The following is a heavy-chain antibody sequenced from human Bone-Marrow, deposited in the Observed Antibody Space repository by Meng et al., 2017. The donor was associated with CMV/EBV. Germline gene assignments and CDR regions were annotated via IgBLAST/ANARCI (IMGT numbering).Heavy chain of an antibody. Sequence: GGSLRLSCAASGFTFSGSAMHWVRQASGKGLEWVGRIRSKANSYATAYAASVKGRFTISRDDSKNTAYLQMNSLKTEDTAVYYCTRVVPAARDWGQGTLVTVSS. J-gene: IGHJ4*02. V-gene: IGHV3-73*01. D-gene: IGHD2-2*01. CDR1: GFTFSGSA. CDR3: TRVVPAARD. CDR2: IRSKANSYAT.